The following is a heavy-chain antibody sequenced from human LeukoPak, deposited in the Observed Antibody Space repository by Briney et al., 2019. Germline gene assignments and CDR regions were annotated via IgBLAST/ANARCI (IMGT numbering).Heavy chain of an antibody. Sequence: SETLSLTCTVSGGSISSSSYYWGWIRQPPGKGLEWIGSIYYSGSTYYNPSLKSRVTISVDTPKNQFSLKLSSVTAADTAVYYCARGGLIAVAGIFDSWGQGTLVTVSS. CDR3: ARGGLIAVAGIFDS. J-gene: IGHJ4*02. D-gene: IGHD6-19*01. CDR2: IYYSGST. V-gene: IGHV4-39*01. CDR1: GGSISSSSYY.